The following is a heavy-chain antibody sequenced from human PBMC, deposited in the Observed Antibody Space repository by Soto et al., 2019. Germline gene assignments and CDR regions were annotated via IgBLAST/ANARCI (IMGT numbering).Heavy chain of an antibody. CDR1: GGSFSGYY. D-gene: IGHD3-3*01. J-gene: IGHJ5*02. Sequence: QVQLQQWGAGLLKPSETLSLTCAVYGGSFSGYYWSWIRQPPGKGLEWIGEINHSGSTNYNPSLKSRVTISVDTSKNQFSLKLSSVAAADTAVYYCARGKLRFFRRDQAGNWFDPWGQGTLVTVSS. V-gene: IGHV4-34*01. CDR3: ARGKLRFFRRDQAGNWFDP. CDR2: INHSGST.